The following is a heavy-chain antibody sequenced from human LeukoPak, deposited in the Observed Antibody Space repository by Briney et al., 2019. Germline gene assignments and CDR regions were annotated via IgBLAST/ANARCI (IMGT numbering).Heavy chain of an antibody. V-gene: IGHV4-4*07. CDR3: AREGEYYYGSGSHYYMDV. CDR2: IYTSGST. J-gene: IGHJ6*03. CDR1: GGSISSYY. Sequence: SETLSLTCTVSGGSISSYYWSWIRQPAGKGLEWIGRIYTSGSTHYNPSLKSRVTISVDKSKNQFSLKLSSVTAEDTAVYYCAREGEYYYGSGSHYYMDVWGKGTTVTVSS. D-gene: IGHD3-10*01.